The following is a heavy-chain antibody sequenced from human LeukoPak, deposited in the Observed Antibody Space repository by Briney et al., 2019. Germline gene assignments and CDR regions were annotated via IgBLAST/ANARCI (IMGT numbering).Heavy chain of an antibody. J-gene: IGHJ4*02. Sequence: GGSLRLSCAASGFTVSSNYMSWVRQAPGKGLEWVSVIYSGGSTYYADSVKGRFTISRDNSKNTLYLQMNSLRTEDTAVYYCAKDLRWAIDYWGQGTLATVSS. CDR2: IYSGGST. D-gene: IGHD4-23*01. CDR3: AKDLRWAIDY. CDR1: GFTVSSNY. V-gene: IGHV3-53*05.